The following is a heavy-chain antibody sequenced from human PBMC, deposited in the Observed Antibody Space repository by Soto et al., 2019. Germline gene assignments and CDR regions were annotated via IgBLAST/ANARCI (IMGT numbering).Heavy chain of an antibody. CDR1: GYTFISYY. CDR2: INPSGGST. J-gene: IGHJ4*02. CDR3: ARDRGTFDY. V-gene: IGHV1-46*01. Sequence: QVQLVESGAEVKKPGASVKVSCKASGYTFISYYMHWVRQAPGQGLEWMGIINPSGGSTSYAQKFQGRVTMTGHTSTSTVDMELSSLGSEDTAVYYCARDRGTFDYGGQGTLVTVSS.